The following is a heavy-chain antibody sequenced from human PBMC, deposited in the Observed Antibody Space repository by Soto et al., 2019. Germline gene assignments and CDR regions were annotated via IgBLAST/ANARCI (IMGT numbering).Heavy chain of an antibody. J-gene: IGHJ3*01. Sequence: EMQLVESGGGLVQPGGSLRLSCAASGFSFVTFWMAWVRQAPGKGLEWVANINQDETEKHYVDSVKGRFTISRDNAKSSLYLRMNNRRVEDTAVYYCVSSNIVGRPGGGQGTMVTVSS. CDR1: GFSFVTFW. CDR2: INQDETEK. D-gene: IGHD6-6*01. CDR3: VSSNIVGRPG. V-gene: IGHV3-7*01.